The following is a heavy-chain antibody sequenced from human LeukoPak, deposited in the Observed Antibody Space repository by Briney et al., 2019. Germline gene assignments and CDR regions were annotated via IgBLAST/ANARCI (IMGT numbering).Heavy chain of an antibody. D-gene: IGHD3-10*01. CDR3: AKEGWKYYFVDAFDI. V-gene: IGHV3-23*01. Sequence: PGGSLRLSCAASGFTFSSYAMSWVPQAPGKGLERVSAISGSGGSTYYEYSVKGRFSISRDNSKNTLYLQMNSLRAAETAVYYCAKEGWKYYFVDAFDIWGQGTMVTVSS. CDR2: ISGSGGST. CDR1: GFTFSSYA. J-gene: IGHJ3*02.